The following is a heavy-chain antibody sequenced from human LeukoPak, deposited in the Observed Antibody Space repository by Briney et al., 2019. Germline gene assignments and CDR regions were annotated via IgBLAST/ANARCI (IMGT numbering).Heavy chain of an antibody. CDR1: GGTFKSFA. J-gene: IGHJ4*02. Sequence: SVKVSCKASGGTFKSFAFNWVRQAHGQGLEWMGMIIPMFGTTEYAQKFQGRVTITADELTATVYMELTSLISEDTAVYFCARDFDYWGQGTLVTVSS. CDR3: ARDFDY. V-gene: IGHV1-69*13. CDR2: IIPMFGTT.